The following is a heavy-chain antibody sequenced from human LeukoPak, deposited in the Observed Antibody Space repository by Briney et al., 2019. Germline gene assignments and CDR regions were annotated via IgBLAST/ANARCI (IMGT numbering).Heavy chain of an antibody. D-gene: IGHD2-21*01. CDR1: GYTSTSYS. Sequence: ASVKVSCKASGYTSTSYSISWVRQAPGQGLEWMGWISAYNGNTNYAQKLQGRVTMTTDTSTSTAYMELRSLRSDDTAVYYCARDLLLWRSLDYWGQGTLVTVSS. CDR3: ARDLLLWRSLDY. V-gene: IGHV1-18*01. CDR2: ISAYNGNT. J-gene: IGHJ4*02.